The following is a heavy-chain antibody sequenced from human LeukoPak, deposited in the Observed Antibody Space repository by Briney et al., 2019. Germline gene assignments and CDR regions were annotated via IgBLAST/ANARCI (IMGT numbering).Heavy chain of an antibody. CDR3: GKHDSSSDY. Sequence: GGSLRLSCAAHLLILLTYGRHRVRQAPGKGLEWVAFIRSDGSDKSYAGSVMGRFTISRDNSRNTLHLQMNTLRAEDTAVYYCGKHDSSSDYWGQGTLVTVSS. D-gene: IGHD3-22*01. CDR2: IRSDGSDK. J-gene: IGHJ4*02. V-gene: IGHV3-30*02. CDR1: LLILLTYG.